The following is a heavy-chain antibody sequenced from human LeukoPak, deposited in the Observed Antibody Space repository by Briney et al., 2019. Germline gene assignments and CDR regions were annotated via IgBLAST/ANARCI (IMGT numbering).Heavy chain of an antibody. J-gene: IGHJ6*04. CDR3: ARRRVYGASVDV. Sequence: SETLSLTCAVYGGSFSGYYWSWIRQPPGKGLEWMGEINHSGSTNYNPSHKSRVTISVDTSKNQFSLKLSSVTVADTAVYYCARRRVYGASVDVWGKGTTVTISS. CDR2: INHSGST. CDR1: GGSFSGYY. V-gene: IGHV4-34*01. D-gene: IGHD4-17*01.